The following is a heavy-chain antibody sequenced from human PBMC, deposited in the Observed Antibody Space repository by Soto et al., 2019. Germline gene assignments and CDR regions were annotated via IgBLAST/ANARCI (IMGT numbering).Heavy chain of an antibody. CDR2: VNPTGTT. D-gene: IGHD6-19*01. CDR1: GGSFSAFY. Sequence: SETLSLTCAVYGGSFSAFYWSWIRQPPGKELEWIGEVNPTGTTKYNPSLKSRVTMSLDTSKKQFSLNLNSMAAADTALYYCARSREQWLVDAFDIWGQGTMVTVSS. J-gene: IGHJ3*02. V-gene: IGHV4-34*01. CDR3: ARSREQWLVDAFDI.